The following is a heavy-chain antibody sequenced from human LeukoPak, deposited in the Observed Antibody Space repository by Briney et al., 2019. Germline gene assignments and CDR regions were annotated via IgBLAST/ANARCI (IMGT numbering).Heavy chain of an antibody. V-gene: IGHV4-34*01. CDR3: ARVGGIAAAGGFDY. CDR1: GGSFSGYY. D-gene: IGHD6-13*01. J-gene: IGHJ4*02. Sequence: SETLSLTCAVYGGSFSGYYWSWIRQPPGKGLEWIGEINHSGSTNYNPSLKSRVTISVDTSKNQFSLKLSSVAAADTAVYYCARVGGIAAAGGFDYWGQGTLVTVSS. CDR2: INHSGST.